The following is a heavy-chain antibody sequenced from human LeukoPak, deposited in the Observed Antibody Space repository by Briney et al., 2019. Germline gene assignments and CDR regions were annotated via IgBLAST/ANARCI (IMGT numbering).Heavy chain of an antibody. CDR1: GGTFSSYA. V-gene: IGHV1-69*05. CDR3: ACEPRVAVAGTDLGY. D-gene: IGHD6-19*01. J-gene: IGHJ4*02. Sequence: SVKVSCKASGGTFSSYAISWVRQAPGQGLEWMGGIIPIFGTANYAQKFQGRVTMTRDTSTSTVYMELSSLRSEDTAVYYCACEPRVAVAGTDLGYWGQGTLVTVSS. CDR2: IIPIFGTA.